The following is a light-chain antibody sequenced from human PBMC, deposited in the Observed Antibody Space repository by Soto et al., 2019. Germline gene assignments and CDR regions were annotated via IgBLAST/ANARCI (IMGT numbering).Light chain of an antibody. J-gene: IGLJ1*01. CDR3: CSYAGSYSYV. V-gene: IGLV2-11*01. CDR2: DVS. Sequence: QSALPQPRSVSGPPGQSVTISCTGTSSDVGNYKYVSWYQHHPGNAPTLIIYDVSQRPSGVPDRFSGSKAGNTASLTISGLQAEDEADYYCCSYAGSYSYVFGTGTQLTVL. CDR1: SSDVGNYKY.